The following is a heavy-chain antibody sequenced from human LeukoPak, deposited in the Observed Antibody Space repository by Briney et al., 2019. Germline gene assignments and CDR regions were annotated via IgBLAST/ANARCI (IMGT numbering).Heavy chain of an antibody. CDR1: GGTFSSYA. CDR2: IIPILGIA. V-gene: IGHV1-69*04. CDR3: ARVGTAMVSSDYYYGMDV. J-gene: IGHJ6*02. Sequence: ASVKVSCKASGGTFSSYAISWVRQAPGQGLEWMGRIIPILGIANYAQKFQGRVTITADKSTSTAYMELSSLRSEDTAVYYCARVGTAMVSSDYYYGMDVWGQGTTVTVSS. D-gene: IGHD5-18*01.